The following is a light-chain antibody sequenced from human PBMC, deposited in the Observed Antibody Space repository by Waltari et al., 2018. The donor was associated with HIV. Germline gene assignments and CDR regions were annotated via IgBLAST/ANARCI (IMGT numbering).Light chain of an antibody. CDR2: EVN. CDR3: SSYTDFNTPHV. J-gene: IGLJ1*01. CDR1: STDISGYDY. Sequence: QSALTQPPSASGSLGPSVTISCTGTSTDISGYDYVPWYQQHPGKAPKPLIYEVNNRPSGVPARFSASRSDNRASLTVSGLQYEDEAEYYCSSYTDFNTPHVFGTGTKVTVL. V-gene: IGLV2-8*01.